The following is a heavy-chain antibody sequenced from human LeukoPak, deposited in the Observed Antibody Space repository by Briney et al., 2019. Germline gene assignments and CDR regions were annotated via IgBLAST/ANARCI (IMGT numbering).Heavy chain of an antibody. CDR2: IYTSGST. Sequence: SPSETLSLTCTVSGSSISSGSYYWSWIRQPAGKGLEWIGRIYTSGSTNYNPSLKSRVTISVDTSKNQFSLKLRSVTAADTAVYYCARDVGYWFAYWGQGTLVTVSS. CDR1: GSSISSGSYY. V-gene: IGHV4-61*02. J-gene: IGHJ4*02. CDR3: ARDVGYWFAY. D-gene: IGHD3-10*01.